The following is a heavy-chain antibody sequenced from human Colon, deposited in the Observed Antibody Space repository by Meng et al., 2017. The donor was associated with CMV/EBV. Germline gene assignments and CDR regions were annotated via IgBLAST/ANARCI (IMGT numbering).Heavy chain of an antibody. V-gene: IGHV4-34*01. CDR3: ARKPTGQFDY. CDR1: GGSFSGYY. J-gene: IGHJ4*02. Sequence: QVQLQQWGAGLLKPSETLSLTCAVYGGSFSGYYWSWIRQTPGKGMEWIGEINHSGSTNYNPSLKSRVTISVDTSKNQFSLKLSSVTAADTAVYYCARKPTGQFDYWGQGTLVTVSS. D-gene: IGHD4-11*01. CDR2: INHSGST.